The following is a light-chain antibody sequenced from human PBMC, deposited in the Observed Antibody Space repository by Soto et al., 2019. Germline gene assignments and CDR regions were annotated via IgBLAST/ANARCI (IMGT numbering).Light chain of an antibody. CDR2: LEGSGSY. V-gene: IGLV4-60*02. J-gene: IGLJ2*01. CDR3: ETWDSNTRV. Sequence: QLVLTQSSSASASLGSSVKLTCTLSSGHSSYIIAWHHQQPGEAPRYLMKLEGSGSYNKGSGVPDRFSGSSSGADRYLTISNLQFEDEANYYCETWDSNTRVFGGGTKVTVL. CDR1: SGHSSYI.